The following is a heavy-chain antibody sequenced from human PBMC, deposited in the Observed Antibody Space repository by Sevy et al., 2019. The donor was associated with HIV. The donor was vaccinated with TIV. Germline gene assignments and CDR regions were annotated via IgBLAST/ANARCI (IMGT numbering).Heavy chain of an antibody. CDR3: ARGGYYGYSGLDY. J-gene: IGHJ4*02. CDR2: IKEDGTEI. Sequence: GGSLRLSCAASGFTTGFTFSDYWMAGVRQAPGKGLEWVANIKEDGTEIYYLDSLKGRFTISRDNAKNLLYLQMNSLRAEDTAVYYCARGGYYGYSGLDYWGQGTLVTVSS. V-gene: IGHV3-7*01. CDR1: GFTTGFTFSDYW. D-gene: IGHD3-10*01.